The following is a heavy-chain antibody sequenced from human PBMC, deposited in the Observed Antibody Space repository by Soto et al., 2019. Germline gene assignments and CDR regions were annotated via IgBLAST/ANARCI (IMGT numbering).Heavy chain of an antibody. CDR2: IYYSGST. D-gene: IGHD3-3*02. CDR1: GGSISSYY. Sequence: SETLSLTCTVSGGSISSYYWSWIRQPPGKGLEWIGYIYYSGSTNYNPSLKSRVTISVDTSKNQFSLKLSSVTAADTAVYYCARHHVSIGSYHYYMDVWGKGTSVTVSS. V-gene: IGHV4-59*08. J-gene: IGHJ6*03. CDR3: ARHHVSIGSYHYYMDV.